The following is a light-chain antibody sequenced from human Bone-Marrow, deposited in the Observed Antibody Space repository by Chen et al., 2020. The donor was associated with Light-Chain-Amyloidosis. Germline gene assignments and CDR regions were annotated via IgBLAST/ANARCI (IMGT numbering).Light chain of an antibody. J-gene: IGKJ2*01. CDR1: QSLLYSNGYNY. CDR2: LGS. V-gene: IGKV2-28*01. Sequence: DIVMTQSPRSLPVTPGEPASISCRSSQSLLYSNGYNYLDWYLQKPGQSPQLLIYLGSNRASGVPDRFSGSGSGTDFTLKISIVEAEDVGVYYCMQALQTPMYTFGQGTKLEIK. CDR3: MQALQTPMYT.